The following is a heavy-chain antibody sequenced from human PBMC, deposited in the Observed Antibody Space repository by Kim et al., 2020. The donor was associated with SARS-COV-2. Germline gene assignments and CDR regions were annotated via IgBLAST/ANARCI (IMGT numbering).Heavy chain of an antibody. J-gene: IGHJ6*02. CDR1: GFTFSSYA. Sequence: GGSLRLSCAASGFTFSSYAMSWVRQAPGKGLEWVSAISGSGGSTYYADSVKGRFTISRDNSKNTLYLQMNSLRAEDTAVYYCAKDQGYCSSTSCYTRRMVLYYYGMDVWGPGATGTVSS. D-gene: IGHD2-2*02. CDR3: AKDQGYCSSTSCYTRRMVLYYYGMDV. V-gene: IGHV3-23*01. CDR2: ISGSGGST.